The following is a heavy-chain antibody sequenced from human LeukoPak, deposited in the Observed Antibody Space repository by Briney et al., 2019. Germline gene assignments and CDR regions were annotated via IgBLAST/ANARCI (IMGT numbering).Heavy chain of an antibody. V-gene: IGHV4-61*02. J-gene: IGHJ5*02. CDR3: ASPTAYYYDSSGPS. CDR2: IYSSGST. D-gene: IGHD3-22*01. Sequence: SETLSLTCTVSGGSISSGSYYWSWIRQPAGKGLEWIGRIYSSGSTNYNPSLKSRATISVDTSKNQFSLKLSSVTAADTAVYYCASPTAYYYDSSGPSWGQGTLVTVSS. CDR1: GGSISSGSYY.